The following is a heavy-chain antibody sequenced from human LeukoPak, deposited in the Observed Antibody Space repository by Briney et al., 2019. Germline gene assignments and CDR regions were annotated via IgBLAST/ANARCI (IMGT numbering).Heavy chain of an antibody. CDR1: KFTFVNYA. D-gene: IGHD3-10*01. CDR3: ARAYYYDSGSYYGHFDY. J-gene: IGHJ4*02. V-gene: IGHV3-23*01. Sequence: KSGGSLRLSCAASKFTFVNYAMSWVRQAPGKGLEWVSTISGSGDATYYADSVKGRFTISRDNSKSTLYLQMNSLRAEDTALYYCARAYYYDSGSYYGHFDYWGRGTLVTVSS. CDR2: ISGSGDAT.